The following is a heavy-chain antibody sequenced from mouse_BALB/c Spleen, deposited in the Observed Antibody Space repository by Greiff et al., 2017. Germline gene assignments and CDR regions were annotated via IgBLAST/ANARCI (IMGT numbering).Heavy chain of an antibody. CDR2: ISSGGGST. V-gene: IGHV5-12-1*01. CDR3: AREVLRAPFDY. D-gene: IGHD1-1*01. CDR1: GFAFSSYD. Sequence: EVKVVESGGGLVKPGGSLTLSCAASGFAFSSYDMSWVRQTPEKRLEWVAYISSGGGSTYYPDTVKGRFTISRDNAKNTLYLQMSSLKSEDTAMYYCAREVLRAPFDYWGQGTTLTVSS. J-gene: IGHJ2*01.